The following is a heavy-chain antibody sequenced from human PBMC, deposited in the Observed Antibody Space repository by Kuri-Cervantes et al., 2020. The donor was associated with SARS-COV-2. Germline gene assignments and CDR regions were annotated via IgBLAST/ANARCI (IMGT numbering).Heavy chain of an antibody. V-gene: IGHV4-39*01. J-gene: IGHJ5*02. CDR2: IYYSGRT. CDR3: ARGDSSGWPIEDWVDP. Sequence: SETLSLTCTASGASISSSSYFWCWFRQPPGKGLEWIGSIYYSGRTYYNPSLKSRVTISVDTSKNQLSLKLSSVTAADTAVYYCARGDSSGWPIEDWVDPWGQGPLVTVSS. D-gene: IGHD6-19*01. CDR1: GASISSSSYF.